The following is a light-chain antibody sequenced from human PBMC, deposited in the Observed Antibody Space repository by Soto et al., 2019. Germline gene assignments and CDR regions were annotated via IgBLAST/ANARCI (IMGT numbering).Light chain of an antibody. Sequence: EIVLTQSPGTLSLSPGERATLSCRASQSVSSSYLAWYQQKPGQAPRLLIYGASSRATGIPDRFSGSGSGTEFTLTISRLEPEDFAGYYCEQYGSSPLTFVGGTQVEIK. V-gene: IGKV3-20*01. CDR2: GAS. CDR3: EQYGSSPLT. J-gene: IGKJ4*01. CDR1: QSVSSSY.